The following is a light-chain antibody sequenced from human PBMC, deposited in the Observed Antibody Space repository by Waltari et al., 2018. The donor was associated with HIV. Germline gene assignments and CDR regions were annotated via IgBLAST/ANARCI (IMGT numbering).Light chain of an antibody. CDR3: CSYAGNYTFV. CDR2: DVS. Sequence: QSALTQPRSVSGSPGQSVTISCTGTSSDVGGYNYVSWYQQQPGKAPKFMIYDVSKRPSGVPDRFSGSKSGNTASLTISGLQAEDEADYYCCSYAGNYTFVFGGGTKLTVL. V-gene: IGLV2-11*01. CDR1: SSDVGGYNY. J-gene: IGLJ2*01.